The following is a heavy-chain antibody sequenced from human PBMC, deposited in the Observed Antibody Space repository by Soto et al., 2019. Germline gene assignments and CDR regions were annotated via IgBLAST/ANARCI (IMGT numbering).Heavy chain of an antibody. J-gene: IGHJ4*02. CDR2: IYYSGST. V-gene: IGHV4-59*01. Sequence: QVRLQESGPGLVKPSETLSLTCTVSGGSISSYYWSWIRQPPGKGLEWIGYIYYSGSTNYNPSLKSRVTISVDTSKNQFSLKLSSVTAADTAVYYCAIINIEYSSSHVVYWGQGTLVTVSS. CDR1: GGSISSYY. D-gene: IGHD6-6*01. CDR3: AIINIEYSSSHVVY.